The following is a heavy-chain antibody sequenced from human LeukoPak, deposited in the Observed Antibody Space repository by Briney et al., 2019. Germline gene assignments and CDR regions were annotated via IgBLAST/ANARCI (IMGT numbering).Heavy chain of an antibody. V-gene: IGHV4-39*07. CDR2: TYYSGST. Sequence: SETLSLSCTVSVGSISSSSYDWGWIRQHPGKGLEWIGSTYYSGSTYYNPSLKSRVTISVDTSKNQFSLKLSSVTAADTAVYYCARDTGSGSYSLDYWGQGTLVTVSS. D-gene: IGHD3-10*01. CDR1: VGSISSSSYD. J-gene: IGHJ4*02. CDR3: ARDTGSGSYSLDY.